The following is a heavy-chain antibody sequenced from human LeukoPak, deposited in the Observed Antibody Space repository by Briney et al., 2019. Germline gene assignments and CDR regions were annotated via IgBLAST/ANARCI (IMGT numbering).Heavy chain of an antibody. CDR1: GFTVSKNY. J-gene: IGHJ3*02. D-gene: IGHD3-3*01. CDR3: ARDFDAFDI. CDR2: IYSGGST. Sequence: GGSLRLSCTASGFTVSKNYMSCVREAPGKGLEWVSVIYSGGSTYYADSVKGRFTISRDNSKNTLYLQMNSLRTEDTAVYYCARDFDAFDIWAQGTMVTVCS. V-gene: IGHV3-66*02.